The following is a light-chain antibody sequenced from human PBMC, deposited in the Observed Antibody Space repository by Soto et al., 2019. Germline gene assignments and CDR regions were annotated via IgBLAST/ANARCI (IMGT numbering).Light chain of an antibody. V-gene: IGKV3-15*01. Sequence: EILFTQSPGTLSLSPGDRATLSCRASHSVSSNLALYQHKRGRAPRLLIYGAATRATGIAARFCGSGSAREVTLIISSLQSEDFSVYYCHHYNNWPPWTFGQGTKVDIK. J-gene: IGKJ1*01. CDR1: HSVSSN. CDR2: GAA. CDR3: HHYNNWPPWT.